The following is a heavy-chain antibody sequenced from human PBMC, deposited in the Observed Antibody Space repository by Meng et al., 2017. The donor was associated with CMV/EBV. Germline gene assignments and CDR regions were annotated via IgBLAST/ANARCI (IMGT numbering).Heavy chain of an antibody. V-gene: IGHV1-69*10. D-gene: IGHD2-2*01. CDR3: AIQLGYCSSTSCEQDFDY. Sequence: SVKVSCKASGGTFISYAISWVRQAPGQGLEWMGGIIPILGIANYEQKFQGRVTITADKSTSTAYMELSSLRSEDTAVYYCAIQLGYCSSTSCEQDFDYWGQGTLVTVSS. J-gene: IGHJ4*02. CDR2: IIPILGIA. CDR1: GGTFISYA.